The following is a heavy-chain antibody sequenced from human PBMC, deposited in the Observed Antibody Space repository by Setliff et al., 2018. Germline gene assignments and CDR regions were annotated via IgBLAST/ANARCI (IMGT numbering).Heavy chain of an antibody. Sequence: SVKVSCKASGGTFSSYAISWVRQAPGQGLEWMGGIIPIFGTANYAQKFQGRVTITADESTSTAYMELSSLRSEDTAVYYCAGTYYNFWSALDYYYYGMDVWGQGTTVTV. CDR2: IIPIFGTA. D-gene: IGHD3-3*01. CDR1: GGTFSSYA. CDR3: AGTYYNFWSALDYYYYGMDV. V-gene: IGHV1-69*13. J-gene: IGHJ6*02.